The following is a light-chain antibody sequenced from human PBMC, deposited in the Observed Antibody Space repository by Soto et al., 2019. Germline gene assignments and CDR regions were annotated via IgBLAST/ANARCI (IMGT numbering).Light chain of an antibody. Sequence: QLVLTQSPSASASLGASVKLTCTLSSGRSSFDIAWHQQQPEKGPRYLMRLNSDGSHSKGDGVPDRFSGSSSGAERYLTISSLQSEDEADYYCQTWGTGVVFGGGTKLTVL. CDR3: QTWGTGVV. J-gene: IGLJ2*01. CDR2: LNSDGSH. CDR1: SGRSSFD. V-gene: IGLV4-69*01.